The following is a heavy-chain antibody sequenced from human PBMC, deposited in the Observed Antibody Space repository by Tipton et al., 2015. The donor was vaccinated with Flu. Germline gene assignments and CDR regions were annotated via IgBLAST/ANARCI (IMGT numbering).Heavy chain of an antibody. CDR2: IYSGGST. Sequence: LSLTCAASGFTVSSNYMSWVRQAPGTGLEWVLVIYSGGSTYYADSVKGRFTISRDNSKNTLYLQMNSLRAEGTAVYYCAGVRVRWLLFDYWGQGTLVTVSS. CDR3: AGVRVRWLLFDY. V-gene: IGHV3-53*01. D-gene: IGHD4-23*01. J-gene: IGHJ4*02. CDR1: GFTVSSNY.